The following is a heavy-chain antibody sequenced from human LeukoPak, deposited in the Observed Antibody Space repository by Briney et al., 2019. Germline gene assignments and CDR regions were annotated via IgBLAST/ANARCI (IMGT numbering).Heavy chain of an antibody. Sequence: SETLSLTCTVSGGSISSYYWSWIRQPAGKGLEWIGRIYTSGSTNYNPSLKSRVTMSVDTSKNQFSLKLSSVTAADTAVYYCAREFVGMGFGLRSSWYSSSGLHGGIDYWGQGTLVTVSS. CDR1: GGSISSYY. V-gene: IGHV4-4*07. J-gene: IGHJ4*02. D-gene: IGHD6-13*01. CDR2: IYTSGST. CDR3: AREFVGMGFGLRSSWYSSSGLHGGIDY.